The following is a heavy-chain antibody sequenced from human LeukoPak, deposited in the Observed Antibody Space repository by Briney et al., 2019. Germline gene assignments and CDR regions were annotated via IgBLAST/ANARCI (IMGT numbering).Heavy chain of an antibody. V-gene: IGHV3-21*01. CDR2: ISSRSSYI. J-gene: IGHJ4*02. CDR1: GFTFSSYG. D-gene: IGHD3-3*01. CDR3: ARDQGYYDFWSGSLTD. Sequence: GGSLRLSCAASGFTFSSYGMHWVRQAPGKGLEWVSSISSRSSYIYYADSVKGRFTISRDNAKNSLYLQMNSLRAEDTAVYYCARDQGYYDFWSGSLTDWGQGTLVTVSS.